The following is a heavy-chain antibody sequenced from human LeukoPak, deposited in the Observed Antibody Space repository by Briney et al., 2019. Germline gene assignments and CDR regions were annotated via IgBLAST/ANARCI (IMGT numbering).Heavy chain of an antibody. Sequence: SETLSLTCTVSGGSISSSSYYWGWIRQPPGKGLEWIGSIYYSGSTYYNPSLKSRVTISVDTSKNQFSLKLSSVTAADTAVYYCASEGGSNKDFDYWGQGILVTVSS. V-gene: IGHV4-39*07. CDR2: IYYSGST. J-gene: IGHJ4*02. CDR3: ASEGGSNKDFDY. CDR1: GGSISSSSYY. D-gene: IGHD1-26*01.